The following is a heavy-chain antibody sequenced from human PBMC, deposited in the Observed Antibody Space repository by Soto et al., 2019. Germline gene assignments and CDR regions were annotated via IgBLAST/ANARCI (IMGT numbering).Heavy chain of an antibody. V-gene: IGHV5-51*01. CDR1: GSTFTNHW. J-gene: IGHJ3*02. D-gene: IGHD5-12*01. Sequence: PGESLKISCKGSGSTFTNHWIGWVRQMPGKGLECMGIIYPGNSDTSYSPSFQGQVTFSIDKSANTAYLQWSSLKASDTAMYYCARAYNVYDGAFDIWGQGTMVTVSS. CDR3: ARAYNVYDGAFDI. CDR2: IYPGNSDT.